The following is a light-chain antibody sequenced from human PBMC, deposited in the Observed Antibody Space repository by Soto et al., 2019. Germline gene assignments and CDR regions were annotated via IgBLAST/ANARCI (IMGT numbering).Light chain of an antibody. V-gene: IGKV1-39*01. CDR1: QTISSY. J-gene: IGKJ1*01. Sequence: DIQMTQSPSSLSASIGDRVTITCRASQTISSYLIWYQQKPGKAPNLLIYAASSLHSGVPSRFSGNGSGTEFTLTISSLQPEDSATNHCQQSYRTPWTFGQGTKVEIK. CDR3: QQSYRTPWT. CDR2: AAS.